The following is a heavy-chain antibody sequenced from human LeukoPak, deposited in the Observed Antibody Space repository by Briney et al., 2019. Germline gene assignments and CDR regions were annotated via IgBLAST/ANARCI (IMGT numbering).Heavy chain of an antibody. CDR3: ERDLANFGNDYGMDL. Sequence: GGSLRLPCAASGSTFSGHGLHWFRQAPGKGLEGVAVIWYDGTKKYYADSVKGRFTISRDNSKNTLYLQMNSVRAEDTAVYYCERDLANFGNDYGMDLWGQGTTVTVSS. CDR1: GSTFSGHG. CDR2: IWYDGTKK. V-gene: IGHV3-33*01. D-gene: IGHD3-3*01. J-gene: IGHJ6*02.